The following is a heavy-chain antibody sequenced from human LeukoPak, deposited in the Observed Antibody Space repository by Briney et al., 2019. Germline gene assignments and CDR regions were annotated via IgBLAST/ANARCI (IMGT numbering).Heavy chain of an antibody. Sequence: GGSLRLSCAASGFTVSSNYMSWVRQAPGKGLEWVSVIYSGGNTYYADSVKGRFTISRDNSKNTLYPQMNSLRAEDTAVYYCARAWRYGGNIDYWGQGTLVTVSS. D-gene: IGHD4-23*01. CDR1: GFTVSSNY. CDR2: IYSGGNT. CDR3: ARAWRYGGNIDY. V-gene: IGHV3-53*01. J-gene: IGHJ4*02.